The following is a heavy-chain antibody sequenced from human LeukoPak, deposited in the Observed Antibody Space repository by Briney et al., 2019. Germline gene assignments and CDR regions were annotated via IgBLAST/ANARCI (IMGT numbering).Heavy chain of an antibody. Sequence: PGGSLRLSCAASGFTFSDSFMPWVRQAPGKGLEWVGRSRNKADSYTAEYAASVKGRFTISRDESKNSLYLQISSLETEDAAVYYCATSSWYRLAYWGQGSLVTVSS. CDR2: SRNKADSYTA. CDR3: ATSSWYRLAY. D-gene: IGHD6-13*01. CDR1: GFTFSDSF. J-gene: IGHJ4*02. V-gene: IGHV3-72*01.